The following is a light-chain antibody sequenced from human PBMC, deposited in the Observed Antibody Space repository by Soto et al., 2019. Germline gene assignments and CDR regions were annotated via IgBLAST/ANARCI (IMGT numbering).Light chain of an antibody. CDR1: QNIYNY. Sequence: DIQMTQSPSILSASVGDRVTITCRASQNIYNYLAWYQQKPGKAPKPLIYKASTLESGVPSRFSGSGSGKEFTLTISSLQPDDFATYYCHQYSVTSSFGPGTKVDVK. CDR2: KAS. J-gene: IGKJ3*01. V-gene: IGKV1-5*03. CDR3: HQYSVTSS.